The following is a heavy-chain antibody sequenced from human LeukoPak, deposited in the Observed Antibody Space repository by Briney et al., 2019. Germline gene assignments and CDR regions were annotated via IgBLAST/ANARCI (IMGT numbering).Heavy chain of an antibody. Sequence: GESLKISCKGSGYSFTNYWIGWVRQMPGKGLEWMGIMYPGDSDTRYSPSFQGQITNSADKSISTTYLQWSSLEASDAAIYYCAASTYGSGSYVAFDSWGQGTLVSVSS. V-gene: IGHV5-51*01. D-gene: IGHD3-10*01. CDR2: MYPGDSDT. J-gene: IGHJ4*02. CDR1: GYSFTNYW. CDR3: AASTYGSGSYVAFDS.